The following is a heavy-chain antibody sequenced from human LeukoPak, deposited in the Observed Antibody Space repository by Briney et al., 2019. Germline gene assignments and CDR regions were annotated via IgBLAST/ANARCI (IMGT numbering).Heavy chain of an antibody. CDR1: GYTFTSYY. Sequence: ASVTVSCKASGYTFTSYYMHWVRQAPGQGLEWMGIINPSGGSTNYAQKFQGRVTITTDESTSTAYMELSSLRSEDTAVYYCARDNYYQAPIVGARRAFDIWGQGTMVTVSS. CDR3: ARDNYYQAPIVGARRAFDI. CDR2: INPSGGST. D-gene: IGHD1-26*01. J-gene: IGHJ3*02. V-gene: IGHV1-46*01.